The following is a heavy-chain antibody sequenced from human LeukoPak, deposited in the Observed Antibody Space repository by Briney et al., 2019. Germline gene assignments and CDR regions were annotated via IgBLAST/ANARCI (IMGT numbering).Heavy chain of an antibody. D-gene: IGHD1-26*01. Sequence: QTGGSLRLSCVASAFSFSNYGMHWVRQAPGKGLEWVAAVSYDGSHEWYADSVKGRFTVSRDNSKNTLYLQMNSLRLEDTAVYYCAKGEREDGDYWGQGTQVTVSS. V-gene: IGHV3-30*18. CDR2: VSYDGSHE. J-gene: IGHJ4*02. CDR1: AFSFSNYG. CDR3: AKGEREDGDY.